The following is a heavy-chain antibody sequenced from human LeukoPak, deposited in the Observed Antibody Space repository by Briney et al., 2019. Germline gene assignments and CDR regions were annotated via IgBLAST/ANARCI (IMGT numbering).Heavy chain of an antibody. CDR1: GGSISSYY. CDR3: ARSTRYCSGGSCYQPFDY. J-gene: IGHJ4*02. Sequence: SETLSLTCTVSGGSISSYYWSWIRQPAGKGLEWIGRIYTSGSTNYNPSLKSRVTMSVDTSKNQFSLKLSSVTAADTAVYYCARSTRYCSGGSCYQPFDYWGQGTLVTVSS. V-gene: IGHV4-4*07. D-gene: IGHD2-15*01. CDR2: IYTSGST.